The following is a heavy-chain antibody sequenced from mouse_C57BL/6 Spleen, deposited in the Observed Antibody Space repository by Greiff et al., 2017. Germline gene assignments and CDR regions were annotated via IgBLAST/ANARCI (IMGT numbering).Heavy chain of an antibody. CDR1: GYTFTSYW. CDR2: IYPGNSDT. D-gene: IGHD4-1*01. V-gene: IGHV1-5*01. CDR3: TRENGLGFAY. J-gene: IGHJ3*01. Sequence: EVQLQQSGTVLARPGASVKMSCKTSGYTFTSYWMHWVKQRPGQGLGWIGAIYPGNSDTSYNQKFKGKAKLTAVTSASTAYMELSSLTNEDSAVYYCTRENGLGFAYWGQGTLVTVSA.